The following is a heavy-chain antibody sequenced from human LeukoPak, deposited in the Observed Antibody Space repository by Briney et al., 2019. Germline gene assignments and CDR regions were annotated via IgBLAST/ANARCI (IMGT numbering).Heavy chain of an antibody. Sequence: GGSLRLSCAASGFTFSHFWMSWVRQAPGKGLEWVAYIKKIGSETYYVDSMKGRFTITRDNTRNSLFLQMYSLGAEDTAVYFCAREDGYCSGGNCYSYFDSWGQGTLVTVSS. CDR1: GFTFSHFW. J-gene: IGHJ4*02. V-gene: IGHV3-7*01. CDR3: AREDGYCSGGNCYSYFDS. D-gene: IGHD2-15*01. CDR2: IKKIGSET.